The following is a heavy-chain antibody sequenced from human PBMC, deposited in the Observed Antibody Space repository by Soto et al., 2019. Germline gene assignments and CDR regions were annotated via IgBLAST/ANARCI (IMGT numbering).Heavy chain of an antibody. Sequence: PSETLSLTCTVSGGSISSNYWTWIRRPPGKGLEWIGYVYNSGSTNYNPSLKSRVTISEDTSKSQFSLKVNSMTAADTAVYYCARYRREAVAGYTLDNWGQGILVTV. D-gene: IGHD6-13*01. J-gene: IGHJ4*02. CDR1: GGSISSNY. CDR2: VYNSGST. CDR3: ARYRREAVAGYTLDN. V-gene: IGHV4-59*01.